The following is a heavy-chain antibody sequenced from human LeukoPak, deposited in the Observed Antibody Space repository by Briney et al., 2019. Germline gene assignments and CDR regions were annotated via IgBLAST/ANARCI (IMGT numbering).Heavy chain of an antibody. V-gene: IGHV1-8*03. Sequence: ASVKVSCKASGYTFTSYDINWVRQATGQGLEWMGWMNPNSGNTGYAQKFQGRVTITRNTSISTAYMELSSLRSEDTAVYYCAAKYYDFWSGYSLAFDIWGQGTKVTVSS. D-gene: IGHD3-3*01. CDR2: MNPNSGNT. J-gene: IGHJ3*02. CDR1: GYTFTSYD. CDR3: AAKYYDFWSGYSLAFDI.